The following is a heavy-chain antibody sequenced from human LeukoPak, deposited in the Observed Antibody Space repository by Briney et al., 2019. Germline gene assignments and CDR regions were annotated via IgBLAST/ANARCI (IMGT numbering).Heavy chain of an antibody. D-gene: IGHD3-10*01. Sequence: ASVKVSCKASGYTFTGYYIFWVRQAPGQGLEWMGWINPNSGGTNYAQKFQGRVTMTRDTSISTAYMELSRLRSDDTAVFYCTRGHHYFVSGSYYNFWGQGTLVSVS. CDR1: GYTFTGYY. V-gene: IGHV1-2*02. J-gene: IGHJ4*02. CDR3: TRGHHYFVSGSYYNF. CDR2: INPNSGGT.